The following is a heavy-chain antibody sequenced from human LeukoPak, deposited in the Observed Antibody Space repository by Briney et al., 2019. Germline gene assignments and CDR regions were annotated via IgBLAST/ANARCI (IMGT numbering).Heavy chain of an antibody. CDR3: ARGWNYAFRFDY. CDR1: GFSFSDYW. J-gene: IGHJ4*02. CDR2: IKQDGSEK. Sequence: PGGSLRLSCAASGFSFSDYWMAWVRQAPGEGLEWVAHIKQDGSEKYYVDSIKGRFTISRDNAKNLVYLQMNSLRAEDTAVYYCARGWNYAFRFDYWGQGTLVTASS. V-gene: IGHV3-7*01. D-gene: IGHD1-7*01.